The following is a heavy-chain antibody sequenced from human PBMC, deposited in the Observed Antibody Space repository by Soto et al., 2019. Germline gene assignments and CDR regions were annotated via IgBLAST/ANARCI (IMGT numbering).Heavy chain of an antibody. Sequence: GGSLRLSCAVSGFTFSDYYMTWIRQAPGKGLEWVSYISSSTRHTNYADTVKGRFTISRDNAKNSLFLQMNSLRAEDTAVYYCARGRGAAADYFDFWGQGTLVTVSS. CDR1: GFTFSDYY. CDR3: ARGRGAAADYFDF. CDR2: ISSSTRHT. V-gene: IGHV3-11*05. D-gene: IGHD6-13*01. J-gene: IGHJ4*02.